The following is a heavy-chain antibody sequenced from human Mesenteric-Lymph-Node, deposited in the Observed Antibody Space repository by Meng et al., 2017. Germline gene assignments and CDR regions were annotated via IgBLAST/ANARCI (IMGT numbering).Heavy chain of an antibody. CDR3: AHNRWGGRSYYFDY. J-gene: IGHJ4*02. D-gene: IGHD3-10*01. CDR2: IDWNDVK. Sequence: SWIRQAPGKGLEWLALIDWNDVKRYSPSLKSSLTITKDNSKNQLVLTMTNMDPVDTATYSCAHNRWGGRSYYFDYWGQGTLVTVSS. V-gene: IGHV2-5*01.